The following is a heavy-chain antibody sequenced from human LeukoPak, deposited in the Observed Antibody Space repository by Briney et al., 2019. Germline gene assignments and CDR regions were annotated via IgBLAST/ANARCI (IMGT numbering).Heavy chain of an antibody. CDR1: GGSISSYH. CDR2: ILTSGST. CDR3: ARDRARFKSYPHWFDP. J-gene: IGHJ5*02. D-gene: IGHD3-3*01. V-gene: IGHV4-4*09. Sequence: PSKTLSLTCTVSGGSISSYHWSWVRQPPGKGLEWIGYILTSGSTNYNPSLKSRLTISVDTSANQFTLKLSSVTAADTAVYYCARDRARFKSYPHWFDPWGQGTLVTVSS.